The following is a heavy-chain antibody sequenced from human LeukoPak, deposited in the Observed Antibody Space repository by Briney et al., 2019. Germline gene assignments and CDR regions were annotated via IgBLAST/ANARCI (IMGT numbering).Heavy chain of an antibody. V-gene: IGHV4-4*07. D-gene: IGHD4-23*01. CDR2: INTSGST. Sequence: SETLSLTCTVSGGSISSYYWSWIRQPAGKGLEWIGRINTSGSTNYNPFLKSRVTISVDTSKNQFSLNLSSVTAADTAMYYCARAVGTSRNFFDYWGQGTLVTVSS. CDR1: GGSISSYY. CDR3: ARAVGTSRNFFDY. J-gene: IGHJ4*02.